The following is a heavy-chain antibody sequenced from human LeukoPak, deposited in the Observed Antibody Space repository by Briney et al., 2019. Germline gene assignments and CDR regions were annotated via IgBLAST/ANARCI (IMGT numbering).Heavy chain of an antibody. V-gene: IGHV4-61*02. CDR2: IYTSGST. CDR1: GGSISSGSYY. Sequence: PSQTLSLTCTVSGGSISSGSYYWSWIRQPAGEGLEWIGRIYTSGSTNYNPSLKSRVTISLDTSKNQFSLRLNSVTAADTAVYYCARDRDGYNFRFDYWGQGTLVTVSS. D-gene: IGHD5-24*01. J-gene: IGHJ4*02. CDR3: ARDRDGYNFRFDY.